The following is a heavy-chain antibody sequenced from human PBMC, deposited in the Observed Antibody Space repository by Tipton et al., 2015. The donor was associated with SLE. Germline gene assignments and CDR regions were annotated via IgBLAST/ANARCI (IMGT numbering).Heavy chain of an antibody. J-gene: IGHJ6*02. CDR2: INPSGGNT. CDR3: GRDGGYVLNDSHYGMDV. CDR1: GFTFRGYG. Sequence: SCAASGFTFRGYGIHWVRQAPGKGLGWRGIINPSGGNTDYAQNFQGRVTMTRHTSTNTVYMELSSLRSEDTAGYYCGRDGGYVLNDSHYGMDVWGQGTTVTVS. D-gene: IGHD1-1*01. V-gene: IGHV1-46*01.